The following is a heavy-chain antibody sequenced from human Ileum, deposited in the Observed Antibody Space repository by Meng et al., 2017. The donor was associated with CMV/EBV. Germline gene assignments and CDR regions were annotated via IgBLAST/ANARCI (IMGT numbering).Heavy chain of an antibody. J-gene: IGHJ4*02. Sequence: GSLRLSCTVSGDSITNYFYYWGWVRQSPGQGLEWLGSMHYTGITYYSPSLRGRLSISVDTSRNQFSLYLSSVTAADTALYYCARDTDNHGALFDYWGQGTLVTVSS. D-gene: IGHD2-15*01. CDR3: ARDTDNHGALFDY. V-gene: IGHV4-39*07. CDR2: MHYTGIT. CDR1: GDSITNYFYY.